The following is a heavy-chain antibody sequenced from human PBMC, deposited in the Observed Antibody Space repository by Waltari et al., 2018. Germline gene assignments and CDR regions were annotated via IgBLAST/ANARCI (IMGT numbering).Heavy chain of an antibody. CDR2: KYYQGLT. CDR3: ARLDTNGADDF. V-gene: IGHV4-39*01. J-gene: IGHJ4*02. D-gene: IGHD2-8*01. CDR1: GDSMTSRSYS. Sequence: QLHLQESGPGLVKPSETLSLKCIFSGDSMTSRSYSLAWIRQPPGKGLELIGQKYYQGLTEYNPSLRSRATISLDTSRGQFFLRLESVTAADTAVYHCARLDTNGADDFWGRGTLVTVSS.